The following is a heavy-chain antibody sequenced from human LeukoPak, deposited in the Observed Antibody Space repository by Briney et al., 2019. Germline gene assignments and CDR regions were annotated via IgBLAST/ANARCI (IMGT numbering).Heavy chain of an antibody. V-gene: IGHV3-21*01. CDR1: GFAFSSYT. CDR2: IAGSSGYI. J-gene: IGHJ4*01. Sequence: VGSLRLSCAASGFAFSSYTMNWVRQAPGKGLEWGSSIAGSSGYISYADSVKGRFTISRDNAKKSLYLQMTSLTAEDTAVYYCARDRGAYCGGDCYFGFDYWGRGTLVTVSS. D-gene: IGHD2-21*02. CDR3: ARDRGAYCGGDCYFGFDY.